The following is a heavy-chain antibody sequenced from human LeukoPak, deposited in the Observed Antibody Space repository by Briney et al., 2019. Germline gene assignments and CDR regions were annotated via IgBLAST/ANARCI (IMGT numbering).Heavy chain of an antibody. Sequence: SETLSLTCAVYGGSFSGYYWSWIRQPPGKGLEWIGEINHSGSTNYNPSLKSRVTISVDTSKNQFSLQLNSVTPEDTAVYYCARGRKVVVAARHAFDIWGQGTMVTVSS. CDR1: GGSFSGYY. CDR2: INHSGST. D-gene: IGHD2-15*01. CDR3: ARGRKVVVAARHAFDI. V-gene: IGHV4-34*01. J-gene: IGHJ3*02.